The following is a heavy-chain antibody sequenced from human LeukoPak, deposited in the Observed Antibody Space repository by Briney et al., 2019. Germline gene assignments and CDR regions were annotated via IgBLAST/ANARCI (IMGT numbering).Heavy chain of an antibody. CDR2: ISYDGSNK. D-gene: IGHD2-15*01. CDR3: AKLDIVVVVAANGWPPDAFDI. Sequence: GGSLRLSCAASGFTFSSYGMHWVRQAPGKGLEWVAVISYDGSNKYYADSVKGRFTISRDNSKNTLYLQMNSPRAEDTAVYYCAKLDIVVVVAANGWPPDAFDIWGQGTMVTVSS. J-gene: IGHJ3*02. V-gene: IGHV3-30*18. CDR1: GFTFSSYG.